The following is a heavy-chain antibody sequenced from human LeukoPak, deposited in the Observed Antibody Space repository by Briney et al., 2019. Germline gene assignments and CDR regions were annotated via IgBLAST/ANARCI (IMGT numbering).Heavy chain of an antibody. CDR1: GFTFSSYN. D-gene: IGHD3-10*02. CDR2: ISSSGSTI. CDR3: AELGITMIGGV. J-gene: IGHJ6*04. V-gene: IGHV3-48*04. Sequence: GGSLRLSCAASGFTFSSYNMNWVRQAPGKGPEWVSYISSSGSTIYYADSVKGRFTISRDNAKNSLYLQMNSLRAEDTAVYYCAELGITMIGGVWGKGTTVTISS.